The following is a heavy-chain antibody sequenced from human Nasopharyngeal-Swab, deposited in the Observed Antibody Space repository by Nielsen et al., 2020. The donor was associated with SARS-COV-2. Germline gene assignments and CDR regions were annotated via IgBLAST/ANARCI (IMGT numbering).Heavy chain of an antibody. CDR3: AKHALSMRDYFDY. D-gene: IGHD3-22*01. J-gene: IGHJ4*02. CDR1: GFTLRNYD. CDR2: ISGSGGST. V-gene: IGHV3-23*01. Sequence: GGSLRLSCVGSGFTLRNYDMGWVRQTPGKGLEWVSAISGSGGSTYYADSVKGRFTISRDNSKNTLYLQMNSLRAEDTAVYYCAKHALSMRDYFDYWGQGTLVTVSS.